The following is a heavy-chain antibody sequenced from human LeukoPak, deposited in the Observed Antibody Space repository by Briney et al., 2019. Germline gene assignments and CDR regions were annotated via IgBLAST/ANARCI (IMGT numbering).Heavy chain of an antibody. CDR1: GFTFSTYA. CDR3: AKAPVGWLRPLDY. CDR2: NSASGETT. D-gene: IGHD5-12*01. Sequence: GGSLRLSCAASGFTFSTYAMSWVRQAPGKGLEWVSGNSASGETTYYADSVKGRFTNSRDNSKNTLHLQMNSLRAEDTAVYYCAKAPVGWLRPLDYWGQGTLVTVSS. V-gene: IGHV3-23*01. J-gene: IGHJ4*02.